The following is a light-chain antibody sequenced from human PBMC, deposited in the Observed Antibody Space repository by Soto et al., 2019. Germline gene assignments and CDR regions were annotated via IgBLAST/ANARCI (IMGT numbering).Light chain of an antibody. Sequence: EIVLTQSPGTLSLSPGERATLSGRASQTVSSSYLAWYQQKPGQAPRLLIYGASTRATGIPGRFSGSASGTDFTLTISRLEPEDFGVYYCQQYGPSPMYSFGQGTKLEIK. CDR2: GAS. CDR3: QQYGPSPMYS. J-gene: IGKJ2*01. V-gene: IGKV3-20*01. CDR1: QTVSSSY.